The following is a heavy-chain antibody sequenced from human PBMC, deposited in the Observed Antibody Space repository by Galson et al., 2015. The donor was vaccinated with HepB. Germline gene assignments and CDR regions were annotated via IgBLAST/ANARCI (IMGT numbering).Heavy chain of an antibody. CDR3: TTDGHGDYEYFQH. CDR1: GFTFSNAW. CDR2: IKSKTDGGTT. Sequence: SLRLPCAASGFTFSNAWMSWVRQAPGKGLEWVGRIKSKTDGGTTDYAAPVKGRFTISRDDSKNTLYLQMNSLKTEDTAVYYCTTDGHGDYEYFQHWGQGTLVTVSS. J-gene: IGHJ1*01. V-gene: IGHV3-15*01. D-gene: IGHD4-17*01.